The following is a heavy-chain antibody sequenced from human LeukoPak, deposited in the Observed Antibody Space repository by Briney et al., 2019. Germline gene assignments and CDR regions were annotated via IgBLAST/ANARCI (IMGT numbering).Heavy chain of an antibody. CDR1: GFTFSSYA. V-gene: IGHV3-64*01. J-gene: IGHJ3*02. CDR3: ARVEGYCSGGSCYGAFDI. Sequence: GGSPRLSCAASGFTFSSYAMHWVRQAPGKGLEYVSAISSNGGSTYYANSVKGRFTISRDSSKNTLYLQMGSLRAEDMAVYYCARVEGYCSGGSCYGAFDIWGQGTMVTVSS. D-gene: IGHD2-15*01. CDR2: ISSNGGST.